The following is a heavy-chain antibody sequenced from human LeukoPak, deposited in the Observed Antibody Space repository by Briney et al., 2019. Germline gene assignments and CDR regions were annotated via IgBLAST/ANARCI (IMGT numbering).Heavy chain of an antibody. CDR1: GLTFSSFR. CDR2: IQQAGSET. Sequence: GGSLRLSCAASGLTFSSFRMSWVRQAPGKGLEWVANIQQAGSETYYVDSVKGRFTISRDNAKNSLYLQMNSLRAEDTAVYYCARSGYFYDSSGYYDMDVWGKGTTVTVSS. V-gene: IGHV3-7*01. CDR3: ARSGYFYDSSGYYDMDV. D-gene: IGHD3-22*01. J-gene: IGHJ6*03.